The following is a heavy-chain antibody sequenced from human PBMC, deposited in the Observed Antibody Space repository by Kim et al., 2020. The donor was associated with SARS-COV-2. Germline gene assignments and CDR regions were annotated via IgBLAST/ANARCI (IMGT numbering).Heavy chain of an antibody. V-gene: IGHV1-18*01. CDR3: AREAVAGTYAFDI. Sequence: YAQKLQGRVTMTTDTSTSTAYMELRSLRSDDTAVYYCAREAVAGTYAFDIWGQGTMVTVSS. J-gene: IGHJ3*02. D-gene: IGHD6-19*01.